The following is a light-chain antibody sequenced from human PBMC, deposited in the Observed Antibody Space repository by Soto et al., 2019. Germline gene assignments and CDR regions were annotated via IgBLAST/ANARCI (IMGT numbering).Light chain of an antibody. J-gene: IGKJ4*01. CDR2: DAS. Sequence: AIQLTQSPSSLSASVGDRVTITCRASQGISSAIVWYQQKTGKGPKLLIYDASTLESGVPSRFSGSGSGTDFTLTISSLQPEDFATYYCQQFNSFPLTFGGGTKVEIK. CDR3: QQFNSFPLT. V-gene: IGKV1-13*02. CDR1: QGISSA.